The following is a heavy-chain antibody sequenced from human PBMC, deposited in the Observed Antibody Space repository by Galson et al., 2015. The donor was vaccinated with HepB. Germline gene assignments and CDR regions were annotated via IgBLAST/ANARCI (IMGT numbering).Heavy chain of an antibody. CDR1: GYTLTELS. J-gene: IGHJ4*02. CDR3: ATSPKGQWELLTPKIRTVAHEQKQFDY. D-gene: IGHD1-26*01. V-gene: IGHV1-24*01. Sequence: QSGAEVKKPGESLRISCKVSGYTLTELSMHWVRQAPGKGLEWMGGFDPEDGETIYAQKFQGRVTMTEDTSTDTAYMELSSLRSEDTAVYYCATSPKGQWELLTPKIRTVAHEQKQFDYWGQGTLVTVSS. CDR2: FDPEDGET.